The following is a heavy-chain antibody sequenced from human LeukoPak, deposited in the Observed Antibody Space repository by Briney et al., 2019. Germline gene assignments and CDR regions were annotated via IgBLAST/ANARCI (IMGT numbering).Heavy chain of an antibody. V-gene: IGHV1-18*01. Sequence: ASVKVSCKASGYTFTSYGISWVRQAPGQGLEWMGWISAYNGNTNYAQKLRGRVTMTTDTSTSTAYMELRSLRSDDTAVYYCASSGIVATYGSGSYFNFDYWGQGTLVTVSS. D-gene: IGHD3-10*01. CDR1: GYTFTSYG. J-gene: IGHJ4*02. CDR2: ISAYNGNT. CDR3: ASSGIVATYGSGSYFNFDY.